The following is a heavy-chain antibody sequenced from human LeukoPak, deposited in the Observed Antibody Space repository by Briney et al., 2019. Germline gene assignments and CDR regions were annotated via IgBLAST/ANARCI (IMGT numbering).Heavy chain of an antibody. CDR3: ARVGRDYYDSSGYFMTPFDY. D-gene: IGHD3-22*01. V-gene: IGHV1-2*02. Sequence: ASVKVSCKASGYTFTGYYMLWVRQAPGQGLEWMGWINPNSGGTNYAQKFQGRVTMSRDTSISIAYMELSRLRSDDTAVYYCARVGRDYYDSSGYFMTPFDYWGQGTLVTVSS. CDR2: INPNSGGT. CDR1: GYTFTGYY. J-gene: IGHJ4*02.